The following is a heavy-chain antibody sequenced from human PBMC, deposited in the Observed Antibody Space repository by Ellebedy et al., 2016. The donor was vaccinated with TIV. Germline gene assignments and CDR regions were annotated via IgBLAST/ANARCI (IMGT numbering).Heavy chain of an antibody. D-gene: IGHD3-10*01. J-gene: IGHJ6*02. CDR3: AREIFLWSLGNYYYGMDV. CDR1: GFAFSSYA. V-gene: IGHV3-48*04. Sequence: GGSLRLXXAASGFAFSSYAMHWVRQAPGKGLAWVSYIGSSSTTIYYADSVKGRFTVSRDNAKNSPYLQLNSLSAEDTAVYYCAREIFLWSLGNYYYGMDVWGHGTTVIVSS. CDR2: IGSSSTTI.